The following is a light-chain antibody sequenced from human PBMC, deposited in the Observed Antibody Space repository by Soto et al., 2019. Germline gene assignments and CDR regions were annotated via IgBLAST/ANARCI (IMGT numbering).Light chain of an antibody. CDR2: GAS. J-gene: IGKJ2*01. Sequence: EIEMTQSPATLSLSPGERATLSCRASQSLSSNLAWYQQRPGQAPRLLIYGASTRATGIPARFSGSGSGTEFTLTISSLQSEDFAVYYWQQYNIWPPYTFGQGTKLEIK. CDR3: QQYNIWPPYT. CDR1: QSLSSN. V-gene: IGKV3-15*01.